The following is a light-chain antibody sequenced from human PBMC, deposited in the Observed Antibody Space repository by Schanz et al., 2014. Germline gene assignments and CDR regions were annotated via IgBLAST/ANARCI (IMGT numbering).Light chain of an antibody. Sequence: QSVLTQPPSVSGAPGQGVTISCTGSASNIGAGYDVHWYQQVPGTAPKPLIFDNTNRPSGVPDRFSGSKSGTSASLAITGLQAEDEADYYCQSFDSSLTHRVFGGGTKLTVL. CDR1: ASNIGAGYD. J-gene: IGLJ3*02. V-gene: IGLV1-40*01. CDR3: QSFDSSLTHRV. CDR2: DNT.